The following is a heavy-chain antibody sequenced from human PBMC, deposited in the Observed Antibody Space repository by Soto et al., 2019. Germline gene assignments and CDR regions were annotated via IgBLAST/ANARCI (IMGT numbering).Heavy chain of an antibody. CDR1: GVTFSTYE. CDR3: ARQAYSSGWYNWFDP. V-gene: IGHV3-48*03. J-gene: IGHJ5*02. CDR2: ISTSSNTI. D-gene: IGHD6-19*01. Sequence: PGGSLRLSCAASGVTFSTYEMSWIRQAPGKGLEWVSYISTSSNTIYYADSVKGRFTISRDNAKNSPYLQMNSLRAEDTAVYYCARQAYSSGWYNWFDPWGQGTLVTVSS.